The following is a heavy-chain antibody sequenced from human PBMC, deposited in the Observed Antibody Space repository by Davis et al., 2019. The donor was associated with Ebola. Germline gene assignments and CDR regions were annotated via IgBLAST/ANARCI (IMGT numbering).Heavy chain of an antibody. CDR2: ISGSGGST. Sequence: PGGSLRLSCAASGFTFSSYAMSWVRQAPGKGLEWVSAISGSGGSTYYADSLKGRFTISRDNSKNTLYLQMNSLRAEDTAVYYCAKMGHYGSGSYRFDPWGQGTLVTVSS. D-gene: IGHD3-10*01. J-gene: IGHJ5*02. CDR3: AKMGHYGSGSYRFDP. CDR1: GFTFSSYA. V-gene: IGHV3-23*01.